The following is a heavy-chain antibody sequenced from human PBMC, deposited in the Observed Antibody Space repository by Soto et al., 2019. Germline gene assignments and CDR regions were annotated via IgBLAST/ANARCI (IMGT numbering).Heavy chain of an antibody. J-gene: IGHJ3*02. V-gene: IGHV3-23*01. CDR2: ISGSGGST. CDR1: GFTFSIYA. Sequence: GGSVRLSCAASGFTFSIYAMSWFRQAPGKGLEWVSAISGSGGSTYYADSVKGRFTISRDNSKNTLYLQMNSLRAEDTAVYYCAKDPRGFDYGAFDIWGQGTMVTVSS. CDR3: AKDPRGFDYGAFDI. D-gene: IGHD4-17*01.